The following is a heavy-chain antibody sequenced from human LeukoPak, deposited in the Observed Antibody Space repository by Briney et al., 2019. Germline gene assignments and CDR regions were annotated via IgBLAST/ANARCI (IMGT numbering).Heavy chain of an antibody. J-gene: IGHJ4*02. D-gene: IGHD1-14*01. CDR3: AKLVSSFPPDPNLLPDY. V-gene: IGHV3-30*02. CDR1: GFTFSSYG. Sequence: GGSLRLSCAASGFTFSSYGMHWVRQAPGKGLEWVAFIRYDGSNKYYADSVKGRFTISRDNSKNTLYLQMNSLRVEDTAVYCCAKLVSSFPPDPNLLPDYWGQGTLVTVSS. CDR2: IRYDGSNK.